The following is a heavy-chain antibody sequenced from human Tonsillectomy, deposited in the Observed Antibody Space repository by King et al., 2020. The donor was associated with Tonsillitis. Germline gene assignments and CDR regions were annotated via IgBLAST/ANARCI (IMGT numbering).Heavy chain of an antibody. CDR3: AKPSIAVAGRGWFDP. V-gene: IGHV4-39*01. J-gene: IGHJ5*02. CDR2: IYNSGST. D-gene: IGHD6-19*01. Sequence: LQLQESGPGLVRPSETLSLTCTVSGGSSSNSYYWGWIRQPPGKGLEWIGNIYNSGSTDYNPSLKSRATISVDTSKMQFPLKLTSVTAADTAVYYCAKPSIAVAGRGWFDPWGQGTLVTVSS. CDR1: GGSSSNSYY.